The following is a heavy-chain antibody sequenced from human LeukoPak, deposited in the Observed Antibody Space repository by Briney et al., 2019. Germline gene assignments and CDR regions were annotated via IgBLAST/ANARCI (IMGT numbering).Heavy chain of an antibody. J-gene: IGHJ4*02. CDR3: ARGIAVAEYDY. CDR2: IIPILGIA. Sequence: SVKVSCKASGGTFSSYAISWVRLAPGQGLEWMGRIIPILGIANYAQKFQGRVTITADKSTSTAYMELSSLRSEDTAVYYCARGIAVAEYDYWGQGTLVTVSS. V-gene: IGHV1-69*04. CDR1: GGTFSSYA. D-gene: IGHD6-19*01.